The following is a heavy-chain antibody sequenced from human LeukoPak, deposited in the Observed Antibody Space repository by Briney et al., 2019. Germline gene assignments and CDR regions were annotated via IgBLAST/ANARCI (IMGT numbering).Heavy chain of an antibody. CDR2: FDPEDGET. Sequence: ASVKVSCKVSGSTLSELPMHWVRQAPGQGLEWMGGFDPEDGETIYAQKFQGRVTMTEDTSTDTAYMEMSRLRSEDTAVYYCATESRITIFGVDWGQGTLVTVSS. CDR1: GSTLSELP. CDR3: ATESRITIFGVD. D-gene: IGHD3-3*01. J-gene: IGHJ4*02. V-gene: IGHV1-24*01.